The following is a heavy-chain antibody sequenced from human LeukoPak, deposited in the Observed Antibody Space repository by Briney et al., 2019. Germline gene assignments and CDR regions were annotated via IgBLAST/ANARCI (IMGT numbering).Heavy chain of an antibody. CDR1: GFTFSTYS. D-gene: IGHD6-13*01. CDR2: ISYDGSNK. V-gene: IGHV3-30*03. CDR3: ARGGSSSWYFRLDY. J-gene: IGHJ4*02. Sequence: SGGSLRLSCAASGFTFSTYSMNWVRQAPGKGLEWVAVISYDGSNKYYADSVKGRFTISRDNSKNTLYLQMNSLRAEDTAVYYCARGGSSSWYFRLDYWGQGTLVTVSS.